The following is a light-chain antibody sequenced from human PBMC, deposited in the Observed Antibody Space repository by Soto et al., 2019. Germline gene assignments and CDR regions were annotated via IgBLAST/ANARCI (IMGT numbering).Light chain of an antibody. V-gene: IGKV3-15*01. Sequence: EIGITQSPSTLSVSPGERATLSCRASQSISSNLAWYQQKPGQAPRLLMFRTSSRATGFPARFSGSGSGTEFNLTISSLQSEDFGVYYCQQYNNWPRATFGGGTKVDIK. J-gene: IGKJ4*01. CDR2: RTS. CDR3: QQYNNWPRAT. CDR1: QSISSN.